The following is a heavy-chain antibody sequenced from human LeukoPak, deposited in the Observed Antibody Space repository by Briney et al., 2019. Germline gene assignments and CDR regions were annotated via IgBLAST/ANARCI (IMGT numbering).Heavy chain of an antibody. J-gene: IGHJ2*01. CDR3: ARAVEKVVVTAFYWYFDL. Sequence: SETLSLTCTLFGGPISASYWSWLRQPPGRELEWIGYIYFSGTSTTYNPSLQSRVTISVDTSKNQFSLKLSSVTAADTAVYYCARAVEKVVVTAFYWYFDLWGRGTLVTVSS. CDR2: IYFSGTST. CDR1: GGPISASY. V-gene: IGHV4-59*01. D-gene: IGHD2-21*02.